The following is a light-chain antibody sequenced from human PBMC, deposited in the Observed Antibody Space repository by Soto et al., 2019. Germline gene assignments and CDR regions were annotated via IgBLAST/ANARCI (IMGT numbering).Light chain of an antibody. Sequence: EIVMTQSPATLSVSPGERASLSCRASHSVFSNLAWYQQKPGQAPRLLIYGASTRATGIPARFSGSGSGTEFTLTISSLQSEDFAVYYCQQRYNWPLTFGGGTKVEIK. CDR3: QQRYNWPLT. J-gene: IGKJ4*01. CDR2: GAS. CDR1: HSVFSN. V-gene: IGKV3-15*01.